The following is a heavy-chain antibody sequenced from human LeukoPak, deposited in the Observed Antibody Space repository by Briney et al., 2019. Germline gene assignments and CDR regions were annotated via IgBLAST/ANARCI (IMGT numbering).Heavy chain of an antibody. Sequence: GGSLRLSCAASGFTFSSYWMSWVRQAPGKGLEWVANIKQDGSEKYYVDSVKGRFTISRDNAKNSLYLQMNSLRAEDTAVYYCARAAAVAGLYYYYYYGMDVWGQGTTVTVSS. CDR3: ARAAAVAGLYYYYYYGMDV. CDR1: GFTFSSYW. J-gene: IGHJ6*02. V-gene: IGHV3-7*03. D-gene: IGHD6-19*01. CDR2: IKQDGSEK.